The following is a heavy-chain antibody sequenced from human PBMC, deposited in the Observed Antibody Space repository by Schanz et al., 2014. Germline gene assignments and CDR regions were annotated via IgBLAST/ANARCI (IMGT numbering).Heavy chain of an antibody. CDR2: ISGGGGTT. CDR3: AKAADWPVTRFDP. J-gene: IGHJ5*02. Sequence: EVQLVESGGGLIQPGGSLRLSCAASGFGFSSYSMTWVRQAPGKGLEWVSAISGGGGTTYYTDSVKGRFTISRDNSKNTLYLQMNSLRAEDTAVYYCAKAADWPVTRFDPWGQGTLVTVSS. CDR1: GFGFSSYS. V-gene: IGHV3-23*04. D-gene: IGHD3-9*01.